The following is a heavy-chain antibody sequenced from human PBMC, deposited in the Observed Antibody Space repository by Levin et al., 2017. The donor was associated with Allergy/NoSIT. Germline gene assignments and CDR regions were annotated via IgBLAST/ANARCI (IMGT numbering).Heavy chain of an antibody. CDR3: ARERTESGSGNRGIDI. CDR1: DGSISSGNYY. Sequence: SQTLSLTSTVSDGSISSGNYYWSWIRQPAGKGLEWIGRIYASGSTNYNPSLKSRVTISVDTSKNQFSLNLTSVTAADTAVYFCARERTESGSGNRGIDIWGQGTVVTVSS. V-gene: IGHV4-61*02. CDR2: IYASGST. D-gene: IGHD3-10*01. J-gene: IGHJ3*02.